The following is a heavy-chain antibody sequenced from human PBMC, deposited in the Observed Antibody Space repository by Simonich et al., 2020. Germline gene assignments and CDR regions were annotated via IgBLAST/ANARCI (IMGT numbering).Heavy chain of an antibody. J-gene: IGHJ4*02. D-gene: IGHD7-27*01. Sequence: QVQLVQSGAEVKKPGASVKVSCKASGYTFTGYYMHWVQQAPGQGLGGRGRNNPNRGGKNYAQKFQGRVTMTRDTSISTAYMELSRLRSDDTAVYYCARSPRGELGDFDYWGQGTLVTVSS. V-gene: IGHV1-2*02. CDR2: NNPNRGGK. CDR3: ARSPRGELGDFDY. CDR1: GYTFTGYY.